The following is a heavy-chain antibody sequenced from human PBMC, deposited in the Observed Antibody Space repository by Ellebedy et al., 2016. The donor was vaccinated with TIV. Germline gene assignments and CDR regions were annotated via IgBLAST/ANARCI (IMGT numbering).Heavy chain of an antibody. D-gene: IGHD3-10*01. V-gene: IGHV3-33*01. CDR3: ARDVGPLYGSGNYHY. J-gene: IGHJ4*02. CDR1: GFSFSNFG. CDR2: IWYDGNNQ. Sequence: GGSLRLXCTASGFSFSNFGMHWVRQAPGKGLEWVGVIWYDGNNQYYADSVKGRFTISRVNAKKSLYLQMNSLRPEDTAFYYCARDVGPLYGSGNYHYWGQGTLVTVSS.